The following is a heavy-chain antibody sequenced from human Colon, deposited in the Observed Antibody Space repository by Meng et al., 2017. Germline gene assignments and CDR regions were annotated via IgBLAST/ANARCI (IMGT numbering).Heavy chain of an antibody. CDR1: AYTFAGYY. CDR3: AREGLVGDLRYFDL. V-gene: IGHV1-2*06. J-gene: IGHJ2*01. D-gene: IGHD3-16*01. CDR2: INPNSGGA. Sequence: QGQRGQAGAEVKKPGASVKVSCKASAYTFAGYYMHWVRQAPGQGLEWMGRINPNSGGANYAQKFQGRDTMTRDTSISTAYMELSRLRSDDTAVYYCAREGLVGDLRYFDLWGRGTLVTVSS.